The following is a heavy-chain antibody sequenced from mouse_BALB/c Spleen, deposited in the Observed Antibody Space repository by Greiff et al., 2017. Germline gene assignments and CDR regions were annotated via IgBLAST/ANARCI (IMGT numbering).Heavy chain of an antibody. J-gene: IGHJ4*01. V-gene: IGHV5-9-4*01. Sequence: EVMLVESGGGLVKPGGSLKLSCAASGFTFSSYAMSWVRQSPEKRLEWVAEISSGGSYTYYPDTVTGRFTISRDNAKNTLYLEMSSLRSEDTAMYYCARGGGNYHYYAMDYWGQGTSVTVSS. CDR1: GFTFSSYA. CDR3: ARGGGNYHYYAMDY. D-gene: IGHD2-1*01. CDR2: ISSGGSYT.